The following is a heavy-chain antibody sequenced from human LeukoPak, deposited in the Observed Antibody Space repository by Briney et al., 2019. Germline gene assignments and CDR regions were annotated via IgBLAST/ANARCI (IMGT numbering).Heavy chain of an antibody. CDR1: GFSLSTSGVG. CDR3: AHRRGMWISNYFDY. Sequence: ESGPTLVKPTQTLTLTCTFSGFSLSTSGVGVGWIRQPPGKALEWLALIYWDDDKRYSPSLKSRLTITKDTSKNQVVLTMTNMDPVDTATYYCAHRRGMWISNYFDYWGQGTLVTVSS. V-gene: IGHV2-5*02. CDR2: IYWDDDK. J-gene: IGHJ4*02. D-gene: IGHD5-12*01.